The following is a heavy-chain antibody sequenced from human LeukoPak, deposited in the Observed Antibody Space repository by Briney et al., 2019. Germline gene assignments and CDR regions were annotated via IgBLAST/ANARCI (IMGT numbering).Heavy chain of an antibody. V-gene: IGHV3-30-3*01. D-gene: IGHD6-19*01. CDR3: ARDCSSGWYWGPAGYFDY. Sequence: GGSLRLSCAASGFTFSSYAMHWVRQAPGKGLEWVAVISYDGSNKYYADSVKGRFTISRDNSKNTLYLQMNSLRAEDTAVYYCARDCSSGWYWGPAGYFDYWGQGTLVTVSS. J-gene: IGHJ4*02. CDR1: GFTFSSYA. CDR2: ISYDGSNK.